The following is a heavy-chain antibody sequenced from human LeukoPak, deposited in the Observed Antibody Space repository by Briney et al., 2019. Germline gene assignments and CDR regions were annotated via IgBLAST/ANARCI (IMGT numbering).Heavy chain of an antibody. J-gene: IGHJ3*02. CDR2: IHTSENT. Sequence: PSETLSLTCNVSGVSIRSYHWSWIRQPAGKGLEWIGRIHTSENTNYNPSLEGRVAMSVDTSKNQFSLQLKSMTAADTAVYYCARVGIVGPTIGVFDIWGQGTMVTVSS. CDR1: GVSIRSYH. CDR3: ARVGIVGPTIGVFDI. V-gene: IGHV4-4*07. D-gene: IGHD1-26*01.